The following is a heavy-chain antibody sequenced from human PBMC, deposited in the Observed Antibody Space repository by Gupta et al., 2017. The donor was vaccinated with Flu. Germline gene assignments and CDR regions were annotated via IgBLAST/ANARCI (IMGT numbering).Heavy chain of an antibody. CDR2: INTDNGNT. CDR3: ARRLSSSSWDDVFDV. J-gene: IGHJ3*01. Sequence: DPGQKLDVMGWINTDNGNTKYSQKFQSRVTITRDTSASTVYLELSSLISEDTALYYCARRLSSSSWDDVFDVWGQGTMVIVSS. V-gene: IGHV1-3*04. D-gene: IGHD2-2*01.